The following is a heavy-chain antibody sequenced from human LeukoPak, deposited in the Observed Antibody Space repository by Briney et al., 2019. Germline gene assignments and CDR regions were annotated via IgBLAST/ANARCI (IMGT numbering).Heavy chain of an antibody. Sequence: GGSLRLPCTGSGFTFSTYWMHWVRQAPGKRLVWVSRVSGDGSATVYADSVKGRFTISRDNAKNTLYLQMNSLRVDDTAVYYCTRDLSPAHFWGQGTLVTVSS. CDR1: GFTFSTYW. J-gene: IGHJ4*02. D-gene: IGHD2/OR15-2a*01. CDR2: VSGDGSAT. CDR3: TRDLSPAHF. V-gene: IGHV3-74*01.